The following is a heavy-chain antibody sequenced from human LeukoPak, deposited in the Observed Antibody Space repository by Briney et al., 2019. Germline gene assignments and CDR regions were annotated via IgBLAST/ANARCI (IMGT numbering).Heavy chain of an antibody. CDR1: GDSISSSSYY. Sequence: PSETLSLTCTVSGDSISSSSYYWGWIRQPPGKGLEWIGSIYYSGNTYYNPSLRCRVTISVDTSKNQFSLKLSSVTAADTAVYYCARGLGYFDFWSGYPLDYWGQGTLVTVSS. CDR3: ARGLGYFDFWSGYPLDY. D-gene: IGHD3-3*01. V-gene: IGHV4-39*01. J-gene: IGHJ4*02. CDR2: IYYSGNT.